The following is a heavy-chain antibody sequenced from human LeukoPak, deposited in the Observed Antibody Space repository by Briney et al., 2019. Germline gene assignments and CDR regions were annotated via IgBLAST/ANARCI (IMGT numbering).Heavy chain of an antibody. V-gene: IGHV4-61*02. CDR2: IYTSGST. J-gene: IGHJ5*02. CDR1: GGSISSGSYY. D-gene: IGHD6-19*01. Sequence: PSQTLSLTCTVSGGSISSGSYYWSWIRQPAGKGLEWIGRIYTSGSTNYNPSLKSRVTISVDTSKNQFSLKLSSVTAADTAVYYCAREPVATNWFDPWGQGTLLTVSS. CDR3: AREPVATNWFDP.